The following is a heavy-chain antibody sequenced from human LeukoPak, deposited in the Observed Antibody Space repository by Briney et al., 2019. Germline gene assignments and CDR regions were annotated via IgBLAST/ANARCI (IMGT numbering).Heavy chain of an antibody. CDR2: IWYDGSNK. CDR1: GFTFSSYG. V-gene: IGHV3-33*08. J-gene: IGHJ4*02. D-gene: IGHD4-17*01. CDR3: ASSYGDLPFDY. Sequence: GGSLRLSCAASGFTFSSYGMHWVRQAPGKGLEWVAVIWYDGSNKYYADSVKGRFTISRDNSKNTLYLQMNSLRAEDTAVYYCASSYGDLPFDYWGQGTLVTVSS.